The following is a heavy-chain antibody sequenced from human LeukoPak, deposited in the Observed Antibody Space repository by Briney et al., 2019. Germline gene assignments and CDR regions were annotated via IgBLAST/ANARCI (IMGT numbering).Heavy chain of an antibody. CDR2: IYYSGST. CDR1: VGSMSSYY. D-gene: IGHD3-16*01. CDR3: ARGRYGWLPFDY. V-gene: IGHV4-59*01. Sequence: SETLSLTCTVSVGSMSSYYWSWLRQPPGKGLEWIGYIYYSGSTNYNPSLKSRVTISVDTSKNQFTLKLSSVTAADTAVYYCARGRYGWLPFDYWGQGTLVTVSS. J-gene: IGHJ4*02.